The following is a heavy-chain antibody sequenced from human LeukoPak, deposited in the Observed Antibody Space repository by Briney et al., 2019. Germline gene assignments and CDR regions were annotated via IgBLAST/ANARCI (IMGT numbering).Heavy chain of an antibody. CDR2: IYTSGST. V-gene: IGHV4-4*07. CDR1: GGSISSYY. D-gene: IGHD6-13*01. CDR3: ARESGSSWYGPYYFDY. J-gene: IGHJ4*02. Sequence: PSETLSLTCTVSGGSISSYYWSWIRQPAGKGLEWIGRIYTSGSTNYNPSLKSRVTMPVDTSKNQFSLKLSSVTAADTAVYYCARESGSSWYGPYYFDYWGQGTLVTVSS.